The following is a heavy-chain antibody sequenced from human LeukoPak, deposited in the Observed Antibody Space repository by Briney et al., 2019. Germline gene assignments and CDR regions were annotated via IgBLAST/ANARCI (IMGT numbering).Heavy chain of an antibody. CDR1: GYTFTSYD. CDR2: MNPNSGNT. Sequence: ASVKVSCKASGYTFTSYDINWVRQATGQGLEWMGWMNPNSGNTGYAQKFQGRVTITRNTSISTAYMELSSLRSEDTAVYYCARGPGEVAHYYYYYYYMDVWGKGTTVTVSS. V-gene: IGHV1-8*03. CDR3: ARGPGEVAHYYYYYYYMDV. D-gene: IGHD2-15*01. J-gene: IGHJ6*03.